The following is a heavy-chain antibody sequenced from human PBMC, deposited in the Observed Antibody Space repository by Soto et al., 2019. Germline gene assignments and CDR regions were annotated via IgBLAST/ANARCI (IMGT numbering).Heavy chain of an antibody. CDR1: GYTFTDYL. J-gene: IGHJ6*02. CDR2: IYPGDSDT. Sequence: PGESLKSSCKAAGYTFTDYLVGWVRQLPWKGLEWMVIIYPGDSDTRYSPSFQGHVTITVDKSTITAYLQWNTLKASDTAMYYCASHISNFRYFFNAMDITAQGTTSPVSS. CDR3: ASHISNFRYFFNAMDI. V-gene: IGHV5-51*01. D-gene: IGHD3-9*01.